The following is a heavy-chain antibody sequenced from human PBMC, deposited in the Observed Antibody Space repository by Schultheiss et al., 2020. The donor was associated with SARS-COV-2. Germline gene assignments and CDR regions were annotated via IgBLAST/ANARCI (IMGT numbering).Heavy chain of an antibody. V-gene: IGHV3-74*01. CDR3: ARNSWFRHYYYYYMDV. CDR1: GFTFSSYW. CDR2: INSDGSST. D-gene: IGHD2-8*02. J-gene: IGHJ6*03. Sequence: GESLKISCAASGFTFSSYWMHWVRQAPGKGLVWVSRINSDGSSTSYADSVKGRFTISRDNSKNTLYLQMNSLRAEDTAVYYCARNSWFRHYYYYYMDVWGKGTTVTVSS.